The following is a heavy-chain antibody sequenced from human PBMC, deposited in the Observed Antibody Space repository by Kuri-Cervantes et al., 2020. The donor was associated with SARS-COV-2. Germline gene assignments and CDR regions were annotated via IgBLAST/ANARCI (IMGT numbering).Heavy chain of an antibody. CDR2: IYYSGST. CDR3: ASLLSYYDYVWGSYWYYYFDY. Sequence: SCTVSGGSISSGGYYWSWIRQHPGKGLEWIGYIYYSGSTYYNPSLKSRVTISVDTSKNQFSLKLSSVTAADTAVYYCASLLSYYDYVWGSYWYYYFDYWGQGTLVTVSS. V-gene: IGHV4-31*02. CDR1: GGSISSGGYY. D-gene: IGHD3-16*01. J-gene: IGHJ4*02.